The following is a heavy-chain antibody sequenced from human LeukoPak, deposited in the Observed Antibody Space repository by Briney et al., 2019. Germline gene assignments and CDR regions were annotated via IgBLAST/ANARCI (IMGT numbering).Heavy chain of an antibody. J-gene: IGHJ4*02. D-gene: IGHD3-3*01. CDR1: GFTFTTYW. Sequence: GGSLRLSCAASGFTFTTYWMSWVRQAPGKGLEWVANIKQDGSEKYYVDSVKGRFTISRDNAKNSLYLQMNSLRAEDTAVYYCARGGFLATRYYFDYWGQGTPVTVSS. CDR2: IKQDGSEK. V-gene: IGHV3-7*01. CDR3: ARGGFLATRYYFDY.